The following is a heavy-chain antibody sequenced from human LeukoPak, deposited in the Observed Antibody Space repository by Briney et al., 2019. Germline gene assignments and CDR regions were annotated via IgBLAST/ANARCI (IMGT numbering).Heavy chain of an antibody. D-gene: IGHD4-17*01. CDR3: ARDLTTVVTGAFDY. V-gene: IGHV1-18*01. J-gene: IGHJ4*02. CDR2: ISAYNGNT. Sequence: GASVKVSCKASGYTFTSYGISWVRQAPGQGLEWMGWISAYNGNTNYAQKLQGRVTMTTDTSTSTAYMELRSLRSDDTAVYYCARDLTTVVTGAFDYWGQGTLVTVSS. CDR1: GYTFTSYG.